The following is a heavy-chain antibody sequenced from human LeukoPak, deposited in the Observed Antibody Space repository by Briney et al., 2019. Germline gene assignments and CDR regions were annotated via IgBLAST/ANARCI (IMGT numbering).Heavy chain of an antibody. V-gene: IGHV3-33*01. Sequence: PGGSLRLSCAASGFTFSSYGMHWVRQAPGKGLEWVAVIWYDGSNKYYADSVKGRFTISRDNSKNTLHLQMNSLRAEDTAVYYCARDAGASSSWYADFDYWGQGTLVTVSS. CDR3: ARDAGASSSWYADFDY. D-gene: IGHD6-13*01. CDR2: IWYDGSNK. J-gene: IGHJ4*02. CDR1: GFTFSSYG.